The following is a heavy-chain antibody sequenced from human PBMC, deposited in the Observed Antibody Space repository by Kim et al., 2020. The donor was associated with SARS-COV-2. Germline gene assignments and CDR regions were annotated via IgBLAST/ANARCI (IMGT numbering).Heavy chain of an antibody. D-gene: IGHD3-10*01. CDR1: GASLSDSRYY. Sequence: SETLSLTCNVSGASLSDSRYYWGWIRQPPAKGLEWIGSVHYSGSTYYNPSLQSRVTISVDRSKNQFSLRLTSVTAADTAVFYCARHITAFGVPNFSYSPDIWGLGTWVTVSS. V-gene: IGHV4-39*01. J-gene: IGHJ6*02. CDR3: ARHITAFGVPNFSYSPDI. CDR2: VHYSGST.